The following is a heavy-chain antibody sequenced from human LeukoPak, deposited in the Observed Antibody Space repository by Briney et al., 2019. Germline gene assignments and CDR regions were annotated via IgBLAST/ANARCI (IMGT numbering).Heavy chain of an antibody. CDR2: IYYSGTT. CDR1: GGSISSSSYY. CDR3: ARGYDSSGYPLDY. J-gene: IGHJ4*02. Sequence: SETLSLTCTVSGGSISSSSYYWAWIRQPPGKGLEWIVSIYYSGTTYYNPSLKSRVTISVDTSKNQFSLKLSSVTAADTAVYYCARGYDSSGYPLDYWGQGTLVTVSS. D-gene: IGHD3-22*01. V-gene: IGHV4-39*01.